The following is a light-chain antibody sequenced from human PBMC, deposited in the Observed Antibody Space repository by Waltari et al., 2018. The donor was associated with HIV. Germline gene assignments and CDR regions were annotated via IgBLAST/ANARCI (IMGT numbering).Light chain of an antibody. CDR3: QVWDTNSHHPGV. CDR1: NIGSKS. J-gene: IGLJ3*02. Sequence: SYVLTQPPSVSVAPGKTARITCGGNNIGSKSVHWYQQKPGQAPVLVIYGDSDRPSGIPERCAGANSGNTATLTISRDEAGDEADYYCQVWDTNSHHPGVFGGGTKLTVL. CDR2: GDS. V-gene: IGLV3-21*04.